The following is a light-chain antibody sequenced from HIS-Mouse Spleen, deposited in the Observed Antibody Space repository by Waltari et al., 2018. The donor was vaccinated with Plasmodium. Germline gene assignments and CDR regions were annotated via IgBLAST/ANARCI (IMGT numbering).Light chain of an antibody. CDR3: QQYNNWSFT. CDR2: GAS. Sequence: EIVMTQSPATLSVSPGERATLSCRASQSVSSNLAWYQQKPGQAPRLLIYGASTRATGIPASFSGSGSGTEFTLTISSLKSEDFAVYYGQQYNNWSFTFGPGTKVDIK. J-gene: IGKJ3*01. V-gene: IGKV3-15*01. CDR1: QSVSSN.